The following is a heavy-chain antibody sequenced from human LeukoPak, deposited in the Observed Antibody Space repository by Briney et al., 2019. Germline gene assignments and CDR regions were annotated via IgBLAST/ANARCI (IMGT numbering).Heavy chain of an antibody. CDR3: ARDGSSWYGAEHDY. CDR1: GFTFSSYS. J-gene: IGHJ4*02. Sequence: GGSLRLSCAASGFTFSSYSMNWVRQAPGKGLEWVSSISSSSSYIYYADSVKGRFTISRDNAKNSLYLQMNSLRDEDTAVYYCARDGSSWYGAEHDYWGQGTLVTVSS. CDR2: ISSSSSYI. D-gene: IGHD6-13*01. V-gene: IGHV3-21*01.